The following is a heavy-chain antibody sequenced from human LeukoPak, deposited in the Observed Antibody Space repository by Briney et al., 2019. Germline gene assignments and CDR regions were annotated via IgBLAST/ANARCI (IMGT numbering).Heavy chain of an antibody. J-gene: IGHJ4*02. V-gene: IGHV4-34*01. D-gene: IGHD3-10*01. CDR3: ARNATTLVRGPADDY. Sequence: SETLSLTCAVYGGSFSGYYWSWIRQPPGKGLEWIGEMNPLGNTNYNPSLKSRATISVDMSKNLFSLRLSSVTAADTAVYYCARNATTLVRGPADDYWGQGTLVTVSS. CDR1: GGSFSGYY. CDR2: MNPLGNT.